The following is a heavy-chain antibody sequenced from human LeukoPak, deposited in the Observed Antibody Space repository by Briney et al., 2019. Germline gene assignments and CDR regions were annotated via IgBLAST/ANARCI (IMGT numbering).Heavy chain of an antibody. D-gene: IGHD6-13*01. CDR1: GFTVSSSY. CDR2: ISSAGTT. V-gene: IGHV3-66*01. CDR3: ARDLEAANTYYFDY. J-gene: IGHJ4*02. Sequence: PGGSLRLSCAASGFTVSSSYMSWVRQAPGKGLEWVSIISSAGTTYYADSVKGRFTISRDNSMNTVYLQVNSLRDEDTAVYYCARDLEAANTYYFDYWGQGTMVTVSS.